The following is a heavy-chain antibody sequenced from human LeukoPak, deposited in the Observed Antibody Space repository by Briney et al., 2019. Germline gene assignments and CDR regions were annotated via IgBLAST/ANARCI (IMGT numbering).Heavy chain of an antibody. V-gene: IGHV3-66*01. J-gene: IGHJ6*02. CDR3: ASGGVLWFGELLTYYHGMDV. D-gene: IGHD3-10*01. CDR1: GFSVSTNY. CDR2: IYSGGSA. Sequence: PGGSLRLSCAASGFSVSTNYMSWVRQAPGKGLEWVSIIYSGGSAYYADSVKGRFTISRDNSKNTLHLQMNGLRAEDTAVYYCASGGVLWFGELLTYYHGMDVWGQGTTVTVSS.